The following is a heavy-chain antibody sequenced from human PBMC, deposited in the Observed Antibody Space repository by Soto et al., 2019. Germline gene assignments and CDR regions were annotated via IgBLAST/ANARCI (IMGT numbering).Heavy chain of an antibody. CDR1: GFTFSGDW. CDR2: ISPDGTTT. J-gene: IGHJ5*02. Sequence: GGSLRLSCVASGFTFSGDWLHWVRQVPGKGLVWVSRISPDGTTTYYADSVKGRFTISRDNAKNTLYLQMNGLRADDTAVYYCSRGRSPYYGYFDPWGPGTLVTVSS. CDR3: SRGRSPYYGYFDP. D-gene: IGHD3-3*01. V-gene: IGHV3-74*01.